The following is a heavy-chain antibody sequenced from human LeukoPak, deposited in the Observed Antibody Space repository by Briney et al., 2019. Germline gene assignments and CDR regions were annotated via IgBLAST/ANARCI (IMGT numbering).Heavy chain of an antibody. CDR2: INPNSGGT. CDR3: ARAKYSSGWYPAGDY. CDR1: GYTFTDYY. D-gene: IGHD6-19*01. V-gene: IGHV1-2*02. Sequence: ASVKVSCKASGYTFTDYYMHWVRQAPGQGLEWMGWINPNSGGTNYAQKFQGRVTMTRDTSISTAYMELSRLRSDDTAVYYCARAKYSSGWYPAGDYWGQGTLVTVSS. J-gene: IGHJ4*02.